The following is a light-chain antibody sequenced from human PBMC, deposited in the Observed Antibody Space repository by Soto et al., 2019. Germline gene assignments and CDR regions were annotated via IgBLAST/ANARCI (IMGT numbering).Light chain of an antibody. CDR2: DAS. J-gene: IGKJ2*01. CDR3: QQYIRYPYT. CDR1: QTISSW. V-gene: IGKV1-5*01. Sequence: DIQMTQSPSTLSASVGDRVTITCRASQTISSWLAWYQQKPGKAPKLLIYDASNLEGGVPSRFSGSGAGTEFTLTISSLQPDDFTTYYCQQYIRYPYTFGQGTTLEIK.